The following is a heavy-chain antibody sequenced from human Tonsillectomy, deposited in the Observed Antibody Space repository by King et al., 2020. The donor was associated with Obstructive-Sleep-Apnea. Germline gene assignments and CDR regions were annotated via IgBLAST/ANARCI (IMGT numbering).Heavy chain of an antibody. V-gene: IGHV1-3*01. Sequence: QLVQSGAEVKKPGASVKVSCKASGYIFTDYSIHWVRQAPGQRLEWMGWINAGNGNTKSSQKFQGRVIITTDTSPSTAYMDLSSLRSENTAVYYCARRRAGRWFDPWGQGNLVTVSS. CDR1: GYIFTDYS. CDR2: INAGNGNT. J-gene: IGHJ5*02. CDR3: ARRRAGRWFDP. D-gene: IGHD1-14*01.